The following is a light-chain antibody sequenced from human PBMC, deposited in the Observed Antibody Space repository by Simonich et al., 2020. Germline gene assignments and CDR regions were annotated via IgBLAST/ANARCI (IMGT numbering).Light chain of an antibody. V-gene: IGKV4-1*01. CDR3: QQYYSTPFT. CDR1: PSVLYSSNNKNY. CDR2: WAA. Sequence: DIVMTQSPDSLAVFLGERATINCKSSPSVLYSSNNKNYLAWYQQKPRQPHKLLINWAATRESGVPDRFSGSGSGTDFTLTISSLQAEDVAVYYCQQYYSTPFTFGPGTKVDIK. J-gene: IGKJ3*01.